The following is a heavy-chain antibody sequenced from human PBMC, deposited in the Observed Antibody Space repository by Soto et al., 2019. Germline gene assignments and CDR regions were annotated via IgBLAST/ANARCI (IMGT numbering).Heavy chain of an antibody. CDR3: ARYCSGGSCYSFANWFDP. V-gene: IGHV3-7*05. CDR1: GFTFSSYW. CDR2: IKQDGSEK. Sequence: GGSLRLSCAASGFTFSSYWMSWVRQAPGKGLEWVANIKQDGSEKYYVDSVKGRFTISRDNAKNSLYLQMNSLRAEDTAVYYCARYCSGGSCYSFANWFDPWGQGTLVTVSS. D-gene: IGHD2-15*01. J-gene: IGHJ5*02.